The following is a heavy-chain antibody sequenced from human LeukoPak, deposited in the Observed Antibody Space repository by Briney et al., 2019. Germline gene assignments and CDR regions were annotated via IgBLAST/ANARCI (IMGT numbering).Heavy chain of an antibody. V-gene: IGHV3-74*01. CDR1: GINIRSNW. Sequence: GGSLRLSCAAPGINIRSNWMHWVRQAPGTGLVWVARVNSEGSRTTYADSVKGRFTISRDNAKNILYLQMHGLRAEDTAVYYCARDAPTGRTKFEHWGQGTRVTVSS. CDR3: ARDAPTGRTKFEH. D-gene: IGHD1-14*01. J-gene: IGHJ1*01. CDR2: VNSEGSRT.